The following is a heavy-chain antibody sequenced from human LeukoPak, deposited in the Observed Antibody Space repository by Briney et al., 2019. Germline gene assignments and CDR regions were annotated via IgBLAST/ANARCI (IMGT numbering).Heavy chain of an antibody. CDR1: GFTFTSYY. Sequence: GGSLRLSCAASGFTFTSYYMHWVRQAPGKGLEWVSFIRNDESGKYYADSVKGRFTISRDNSKNTVYLQMNSLRVEDTALYYCARDYNWGVDYWGQGTLVTVSS. J-gene: IGHJ4*02. D-gene: IGHD7-27*01. CDR2: IRNDESGK. V-gene: IGHV3-30*02. CDR3: ARDYNWGVDY.